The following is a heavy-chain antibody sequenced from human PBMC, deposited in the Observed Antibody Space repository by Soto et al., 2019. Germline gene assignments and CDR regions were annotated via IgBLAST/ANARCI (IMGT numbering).Heavy chain of an antibody. D-gene: IGHD3-10*01. Sequence: ASVKVSCKVSGYTFTGYYMHWVRQAPGQGLEWMGWINPNSGGTNYAQKFQARVTMTRDTSISTAYMELSRLRSDDTAVYYCARTLWFGEVSPLYYWGQGTLVTVSS. CDR3: ARTLWFGEVSPLYY. CDR2: INPNSGGT. J-gene: IGHJ4*02. CDR1: GYTFTGYY. V-gene: IGHV1-2*02.